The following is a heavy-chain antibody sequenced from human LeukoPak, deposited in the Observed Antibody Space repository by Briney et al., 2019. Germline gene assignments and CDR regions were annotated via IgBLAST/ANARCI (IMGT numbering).Heavy chain of an antibody. Sequence: SVRVSCKASGGTFSSYAISWVRQAPGQGLEWMGGIIPIFGTANYAQKFQGRVTITADESTSTAYMELSSLRSEDTAVYYCARDPFFVGATTSFDYWGQGTLVTVSS. CDR3: ARDPFFVGATTSFDY. J-gene: IGHJ4*02. V-gene: IGHV1-69*13. CDR2: IIPIFGTA. CDR1: GGTFSSYA. D-gene: IGHD1-26*01.